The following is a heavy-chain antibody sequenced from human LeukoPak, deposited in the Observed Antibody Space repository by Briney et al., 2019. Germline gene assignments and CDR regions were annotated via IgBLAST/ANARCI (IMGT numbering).Heavy chain of an antibody. J-gene: IGHJ3*02. Sequence: PGGSLRLSCAASGFTFSDYYMSWIRQAPGKGLEWVSYISSSGSTIYYADSVRGRFTISRDNAKNSLYLQMNSLRAEDTAVYYCASTYSGSYYEDAFDIWGQGTMVTVSS. D-gene: IGHD1-26*01. CDR2: ISSSGSTI. V-gene: IGHV3-11*01. CDR1: GFTFSDYY. CDR3: ASTYSGSYYEDAFDI.